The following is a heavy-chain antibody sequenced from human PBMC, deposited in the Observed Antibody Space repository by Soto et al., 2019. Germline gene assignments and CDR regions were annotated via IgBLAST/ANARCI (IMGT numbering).Heavy chain of an antibody. CDR1: GYTFTSYG. V-gene: IGHV1-18*01. CDR2: ISAYNGNT. J-gene: IGHJ3*02. Sequence: GASVKVSCKASGYTFTSYGISCVRQAPGQGLEWMGWISAYNGNTNYAQKLQGRVTMTTDTSTSTAYMELRSLRSDDTAVYYCAREDSSGYYSAFDIWGQGTMVTVSS. CDR3: AREDSSGYYSAFDI. D-gene: IGHD3-22*01.